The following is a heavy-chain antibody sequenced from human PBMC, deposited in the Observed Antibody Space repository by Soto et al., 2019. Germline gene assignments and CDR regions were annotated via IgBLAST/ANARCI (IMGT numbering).Heavy chain of an antibody. V-gene: IGHV1-2*02. CDR3: ARDSSACSSTSYYYYYGMDV. CDR2: INPNSGGT. CDR1: GYTFTGYY. J-gene: IGHJ6*02. D-gene: IGHD2-2*01. Sequence: ASVKVSCKASGYTFTGYYMHWVRQAPGQGLEWMGWINPNSGGTNYAQKFQGRVTMTRDTSISTAYMELSRLRSDDTAVYYCARDSSACSSTSYYYYYGMDVWGQGTTVTVSS.